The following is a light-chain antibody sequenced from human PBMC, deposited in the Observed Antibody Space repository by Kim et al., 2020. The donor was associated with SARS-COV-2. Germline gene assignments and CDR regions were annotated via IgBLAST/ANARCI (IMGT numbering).Light chain of an antibody. Sequence: SASVGDEVNITCRASQNIGTWLAWYQQKPGKVPNLLIYEATILESGVPSRFSGSGSGTEFTLTISSLQPDDFATYYCQQYDTDCAFGQGTKVDIK. CDR1: QNIGTW. V-gene: IGKV1-5*03. J-gene: IGKJ1*01. CDR3: QQYDTDCA. CDR2: EAT.